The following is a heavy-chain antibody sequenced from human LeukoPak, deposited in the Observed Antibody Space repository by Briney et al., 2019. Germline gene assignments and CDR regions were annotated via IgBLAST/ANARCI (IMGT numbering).Heavy chain of an antibody. Sequence: SETLSLTCTVSGASIDSGRYYWGGIRQPPGKGLEWIGSIHYSGATYYNPSLKSRVTISIDTSNNQFSLKLSSVTAADTAVYYCARGTPYNPWGQGTLVTVSS. J-gene: IGHJ5*02. V-gene: IGHV4-39*07. CDR1: GASIDSGRYY. CDR2: IHYSGAT. D-gene: IGHD4-11*01. CDR3: ARGTPYNP.